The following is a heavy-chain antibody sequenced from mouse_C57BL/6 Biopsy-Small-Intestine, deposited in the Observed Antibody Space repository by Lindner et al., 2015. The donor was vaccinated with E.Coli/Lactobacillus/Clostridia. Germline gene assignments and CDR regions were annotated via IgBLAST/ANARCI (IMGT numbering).Heavy chain of an antibody. CDR1: GYTFTSYG. D-gene: IGHD1-1*01. CDR2: IYPRSGNI. V-gene: IGHV1-81*01. J-gene: IGHJ4*01. Sequence: VQLQESGAELARPGASVKLSCKASGYTFTSYGISWVKQRTGQGLEWIGEIYPRSGNIYYNEKFKGKATLTADKSSSTAYMELRSLTSEDSAVYFCARESYYYGSTCDAMDYWGQGTSVTVSS. CDR3: ARESYYYGSTCDAMDY.